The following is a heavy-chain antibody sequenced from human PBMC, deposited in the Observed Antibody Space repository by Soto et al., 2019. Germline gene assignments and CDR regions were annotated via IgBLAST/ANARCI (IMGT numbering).Heavy chain of an antibody. CDR2: IYYSGST. J-gene: IGHJ4*01. CDR1: GGSISSGDYY. V-gene: IGHV4-30-4*01. Sequence: SETLSLTCTVSGGSISSGDYYWNWIRQPPGKGLEWIGYIYYSGSTYYNPSLKSRVTISVDTSKNQFSLKLSSVTAADTAVYYCARAPPLFYYNSGYTAYFYYRAQRTLVTVS. CDR3: ARAPPLFYYNSGYTAYFYY. D-gene: IGHD3-22*01.